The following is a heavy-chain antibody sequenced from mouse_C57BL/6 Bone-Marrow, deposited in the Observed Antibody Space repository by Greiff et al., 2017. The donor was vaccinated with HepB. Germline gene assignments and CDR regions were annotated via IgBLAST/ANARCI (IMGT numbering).Heavy chain of an antibody. J-gene: IGHJ1*03. V-gene: IGHV3-6*01. CDR3: ARPWYFDV. Sequence: VQLQQSGPGLVKPSQSLSLTCSVTGYSITSGYYWNWIRQFPGNNLAWMGYISYDGSNNYNPSLKNRISITRDTSKNQFFLKLNSVTTEDTATYYCARPWYFDVWGTGTTVTVSS. CDR2: ISYDGSN. CDR1: GYSITSGYY.